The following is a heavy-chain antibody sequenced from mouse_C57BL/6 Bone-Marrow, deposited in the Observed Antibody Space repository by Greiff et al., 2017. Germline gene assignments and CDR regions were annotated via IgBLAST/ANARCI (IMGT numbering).Heavy chain of an antibody. D-gene: IGHD1-1*01. CDR3: ARGGFSFSTTAVWDFDV. V-gene: IGHV5-6*02. CDR2: ISSGGSYT. J-gene: IGHJ1*03. Sequence: DVKLVESGGDLVKPGGSLKLSCAASGFTFSSYGMSWVRQTPDKRLEWVATISSGGSYTYYPDSVKGRFTISRDNAKNTLYLQMNSLQSEDTAMYYCARGGFSFSTTAVWDFDVWGTGTTVTVSS. CDR1: GFTFSSYG.